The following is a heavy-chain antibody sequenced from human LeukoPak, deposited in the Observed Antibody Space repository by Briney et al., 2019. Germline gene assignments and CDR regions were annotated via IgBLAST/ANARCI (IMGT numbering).Heavy chain of an antibody. V-gene: IGHV4-39*01. Sequence: SETLSLTCTVSGGSISSSSYYWCWIRQPPGKGLEWIGSIYYSGSTYYNPSLKSRVTISVDTSKNQFSLKLSSVTAADTAVYYCARQGLDGFPTQGGAFDIWGQGTMVTVSS. D-gene: IGHD3-10*01. J-gene: IGHJ3*02. CDR1: GGSISSSSYY. CDR2: IYYSGST. CDR3: ARQGLDGFPTQGGAFDI.